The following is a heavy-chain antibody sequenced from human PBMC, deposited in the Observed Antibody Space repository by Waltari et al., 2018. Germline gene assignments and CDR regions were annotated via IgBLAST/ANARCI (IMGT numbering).Heavy chain of an antibody. CDR1: GFTFRRYW. CDR2: INQDGSDK. V-gene: IGHV3-7*01. J-gene: IGHJ3*02. Sequence: VQLVESGGGLVQPGGSLRLSCGASGFTFRRYWMSGVRQAPGKGLEWVANINQDGSDKYYVDSVKGRFTISRDNAKDSLYLQMNGLRAEDTAIYYCARDFEYTGSYGAFDMWGQGTMVTVSS. D-gene: IGHD1-26*01. CDR3: ARDFEYTGSYGAFDM.